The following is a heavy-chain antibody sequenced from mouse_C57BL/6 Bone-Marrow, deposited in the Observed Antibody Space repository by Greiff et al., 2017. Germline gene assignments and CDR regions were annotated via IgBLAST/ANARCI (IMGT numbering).Heavy chain of an antibody. CDR3: ARGSYRAWFAY. CDR2: INPSNGGT. CDR1: GYTFTSYW. V-gene: IGHV1-53*01. Sequence: QVQLQQPGTELVKPGASVKLSCKASGYTFTSYWMHWVKQRPGQGLEWIGNINPSNGGTNYNEKFKSKATLPVDKPSSTAYMQLRSLTSEDSAVYDCARGSYRAWFAYWGQGTLVTVSA. D-gene: IGHD2-14*01. J-gene: IGHJ3*01.